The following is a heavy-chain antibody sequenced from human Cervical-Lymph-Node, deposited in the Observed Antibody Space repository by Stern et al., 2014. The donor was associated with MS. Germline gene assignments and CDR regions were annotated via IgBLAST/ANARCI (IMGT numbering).Heavy chain of an antibody. CDR2: IKSKSDGGTT. CDR3: STGVGYDI. D-gene: IGHD2-15*01. V-gene: IGHV3-15*01. CDR1: EFTFDNAW. J-gene: IGHJ3*02. Sequence: VQLVESGGGLVKPGGSLRLSCTASEFTFDNAWMRWVRQAPGKGLEWVGRIKSKSDGGTTDYAAPVKGRFTISRDDSKKTLYLEMNSLRTEDTAVYYCSTGVGYDIWGQGTMVTVSS.